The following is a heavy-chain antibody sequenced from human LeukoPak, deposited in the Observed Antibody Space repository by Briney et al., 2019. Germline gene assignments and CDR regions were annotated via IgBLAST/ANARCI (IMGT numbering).Heavy chain of an antibody. CDR3: AREAGSGGSFDY. CDR2: IYSGGST. CDR1: GFTFSSYS. D-gene: IGHD2-15*01. V-gene: IGHV3-66*01. Sequence: GGSLRLSCAASGFTFSSYSMNWVRQAPGKGLEWVSVIYSGGSTYYADSVKGRFTISRDNSKNTLYLQMNSLRAEDTAVYYCAREAGSGGSFDYWGQGTLVTVSS. J-gene: IGHJ4*02.